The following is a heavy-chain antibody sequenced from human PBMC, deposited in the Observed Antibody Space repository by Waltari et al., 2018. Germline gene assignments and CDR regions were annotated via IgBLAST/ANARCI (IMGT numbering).Heavy chain of an antibody. D-gene: IGHD1-26*01. Sequence: VQLQESGPGLVRPSETLSLNCTISGGSMSSFYWSWIRQPPGKGLEWIGYIYSNGNAKYNPSLETRVTISLDTSENQFSLKLTSVTAADSAVYYCARLGTPLHPFDHWGQGTLVAVSS. CDR1: GGSMSSFY. CDR2: IYSNGNA. J-gene: IGHJ4*02. CDR3: ARLGTPLHPFDH. V-gene: IGHV4-59*08.